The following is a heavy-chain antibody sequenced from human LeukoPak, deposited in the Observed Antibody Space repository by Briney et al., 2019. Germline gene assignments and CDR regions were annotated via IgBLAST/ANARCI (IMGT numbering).Heavy chain of an antibody. Sequence: ASVKVSCKASGGTFSSYAISWVRQAPGQGLEWMGRIIPILGVANYAQKFQGRVTITADKSTSTAYMELSSLRSEDTAVYYCARVVDDSRSDYFDYWGQGTLVTVSS. V-gene: IGHV1-69*04. D-gene: IGHD3-22*01. CDR2: IIPILGVA. J-gene: IGHJ4*02. CDR1: GGTFSSYA. CDR3: ARVVDDSRSDYFDY.